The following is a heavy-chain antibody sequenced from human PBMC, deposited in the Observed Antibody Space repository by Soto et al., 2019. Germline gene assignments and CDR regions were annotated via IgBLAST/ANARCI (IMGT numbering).Heavy chain of an antibody. CDR3: AKEDYSANFDY. D-gene: IGHD2-15*01. V-gene: IGHV3-30*18. CDR2: ISYDGNNK. Sequence: SLRLSCAASGFTFSSYGMHWVRQAPGKGLECVAVISYDGNNKYYADSVKGRFTISRDNSKNTLYLQMNSLRAEETAVYYCAKEDYSANFDYWGQGTLGTVSS. CDR1: GFTFSSYG. J-gene: IGHJ4*02.